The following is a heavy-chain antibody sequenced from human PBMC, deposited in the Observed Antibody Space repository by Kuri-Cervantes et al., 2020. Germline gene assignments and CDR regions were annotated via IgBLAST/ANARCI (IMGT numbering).Heavy chain of an antibody. CDR3: ARDRGGGMDV. CDR1: GFTFSSYS. Sequence: GESLKISCAASGFTFSSYSMNWVRQAPGKGLEWVSYISSSSSYIYYADSVKGRFTISRDNAKNSLYLQMNSLRAEDTAVYYCARDRGGGMDVWGQGTTVTVSS. J-gene: IGHJ6*02. CDR2: ISSSSSYI. D-gene: IGHD3-10*01. V-gene: IGHV3-21*05.